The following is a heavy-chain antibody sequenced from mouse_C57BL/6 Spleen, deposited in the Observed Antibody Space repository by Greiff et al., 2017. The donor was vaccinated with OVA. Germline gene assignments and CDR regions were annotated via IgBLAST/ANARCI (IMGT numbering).Heavy chain of an antibody. V-gene: IGHV1-55*01. J-gene: IGHJ3*01. CDR3: AKTAQDTFPFAY. CDR1: GYTFTSYW. CDR2: IYPGSGST. D-gene: IGHD3-2*02. Sequence: QVQLQQPGAELVKPGASVKMSCKASGYTFTSYWITWVKQRPGQGLEWIGDIYPGSGSTNYNEKFKSKATLTVDTSSSTAYMQLSSLTSEDSAVYYCAKTAQDTFPFAYWGQGTLVTVSA.